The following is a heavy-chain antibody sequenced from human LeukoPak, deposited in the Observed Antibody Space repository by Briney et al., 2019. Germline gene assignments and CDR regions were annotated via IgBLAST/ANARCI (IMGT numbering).Heavy chain of an antibody. CDR2: IYTSGST. V-gene: IGHV4-61*02. Sequence: SQTLSLTCTVSGGSISSGSYYWSWIRQPAGKGLEWIGRIYTSGSTNYNPSLKSRVTISVDTSKNQFSLKLSSVTAADTAVYYCARDQHCSSTSCYNRDAFDIWGQGTMVTVSS. D-gene: IGHD2-2*02. CDR1: GGSISSGSYY. CDR3: ARDQHCSSTSCYNRDAFDI. J-gene: IGHJ3*02.